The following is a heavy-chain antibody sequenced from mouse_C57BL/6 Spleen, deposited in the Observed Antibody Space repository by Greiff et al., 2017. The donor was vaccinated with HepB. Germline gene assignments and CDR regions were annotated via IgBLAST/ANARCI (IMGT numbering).Heavy chain of an antibody. V-gene: IGHV1-26*01. Sequence: VQLQQSGPELVKPGASVKISCKASGYTFTDYYMNWVKQSHGKSLEWIGDINPNNGGTSYNQKFKGKATLTVDKSSSTAYMELRSLTSEDSAVYYCARPYDGYYGYAMDYWGQGTSVTVSS. D-gene: IGHD2-3*01. J-gene: IGHJ4*01. CDR2: INPNNGGT. CDR3: ARPYDGYYGYAMDY. CDR1: GYTFTDYY.